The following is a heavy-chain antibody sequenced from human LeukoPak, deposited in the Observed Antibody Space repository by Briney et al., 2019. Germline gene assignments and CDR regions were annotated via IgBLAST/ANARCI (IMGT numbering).Heavy chain of an antibody. CDR3: ARDAIDYYDSSGYPAPHAFDI. J-gene: IGHJ3*02. D-gene: IGHD3-22*01. Sequence: GGSLRLSCAASGFTVSSNYMSWVRQAPGKGLEWVSVIYSGGTTYYADSVKGRFTISRDNSKNTLYLQMNSLRVEDTAVYYCARDAIDYYDSSGYPAPHAFDIWGQGTMVTVSS. CDR2: IYSGGTT. CDR1: GFTVSSNY. V-gene: IGHV3-53*01.